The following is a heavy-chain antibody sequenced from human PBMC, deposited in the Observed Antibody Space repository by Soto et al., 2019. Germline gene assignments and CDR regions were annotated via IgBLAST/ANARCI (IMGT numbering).Heavy chain of an antibody. CDR1: GFTFSNAW. CDR3: TTLDIVVGSGYYYYGMDV. D-gene: IGHD2-2*01. V-gene: IGHV3-15*07. CDR2: IKSKTDGGTT. Sequence: GGSLRLSCASSGFTFSNAWMNWVRQAPGKGLEWVGRIKSKTDGGTTDYAAPVKGRFTISRDDSKNTLYLQMNSLKTEDTAVYYCTTLDIVVGSGYYYYGMDVWGQGTTVTVSS. J-gene: IGHJ6*02.